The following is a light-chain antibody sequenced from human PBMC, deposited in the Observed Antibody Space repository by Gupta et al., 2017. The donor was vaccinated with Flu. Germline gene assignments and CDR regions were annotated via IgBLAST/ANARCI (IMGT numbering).Light chain of an antibody. Sequence: IQLTQSPSFLSASVGDRVTITFRASRDIKNYLAWFQQKPGQAPKLLIYGAFTWQSGVSSRFGGSGVGKELALTISSRQQEDFAPYYSHQHNCYPPLAFGHGTKVDVK. J-gene: IGKJ3*01. CDR3: HQHNCYPPLA. CDR1: RDIKNY. CDR2: GAF. V-gene: IGKV1-9*01.